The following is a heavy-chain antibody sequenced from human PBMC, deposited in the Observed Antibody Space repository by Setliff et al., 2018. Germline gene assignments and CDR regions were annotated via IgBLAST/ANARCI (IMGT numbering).Heavy chain of an antibody. CDR2: LTPNGAYT. Sequence: GGSLRLSCAASGFAFDNFAMNWVHQAPGKGLEWVAALTPNGAYTYYADSVRGRFTIFRDNPRNTLYLQMNSLSAEDTAVYYCAERLDGSGSHYSTLYHWGPGTLVTVSS. CDR3: AERLDGSGSHYSTLYH. J-gene: IGHJ1*01. V-gene: IGHV3-23*01. CDR1: GFAFDNFA. D-gene: IGHD3-10*01.